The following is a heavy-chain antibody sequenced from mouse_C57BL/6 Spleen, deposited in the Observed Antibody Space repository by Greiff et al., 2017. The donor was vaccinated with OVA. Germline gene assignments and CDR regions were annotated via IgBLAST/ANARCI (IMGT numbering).Heavy chain of an antibody. V-gene: IGHV2-9-1*01. CDR2: IWTGGGT. CDR1: GFSLTSYA. CDR3: ARTSGSSYYAMDY. J-gene: IGHJ4*01. D-gene: IGHD1-1*01. Sequence: VKLVESGPGLVAPSQSLSITCTVSGFSLTSYAISWVRQPPGKGLEWLGVIWTGGGTNYNSALKSRLSISKDNSKSQVFLKMNSLQTDDTARYYCARTSGSSYYAMDYWGQGTSVTVSS.